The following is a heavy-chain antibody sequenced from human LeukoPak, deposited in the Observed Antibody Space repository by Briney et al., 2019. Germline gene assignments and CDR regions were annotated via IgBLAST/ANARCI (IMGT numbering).Heavy chain of an antibody. CDR3: ARDNGPYYYGMDV. J-gene: IGHJ6*04. V-gene: IGHV4-59*01. Sequence: SETLSLTCTVSGGSISSYYWSWIRQPPGKGLEWIGYIYCSGSTNYNPSLKSRVTISVDTSKNQFYLTLSSVTAADTAVYYCARDNGPYYYGMDVWGKGTTVTVSS. CDR2: IYCSGST. CDR1: GGSISSYY.